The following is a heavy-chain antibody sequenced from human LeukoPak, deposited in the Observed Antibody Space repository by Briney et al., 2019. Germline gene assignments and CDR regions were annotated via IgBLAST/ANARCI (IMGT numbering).Heavy chain of an antibody. CDR2: IHHSGST. CDR1: GGSISSGDYY. V-gene: IGHV4-30-4*01. D-gene: IGHD4-17*01. CDR3: AAKTTVTTYYFDH. J-gene: IGHJ4*02. Sequence: PSETLSLTCTVSGGSISSGDYYWSWVRQPPGRGLEWIAEIHHSGSTNYNPSLKSRVTISIDKSKNQFSLKVSSVTAADTAVYYCAAKTTVTTYYFDHWGQGTRVTVSS.